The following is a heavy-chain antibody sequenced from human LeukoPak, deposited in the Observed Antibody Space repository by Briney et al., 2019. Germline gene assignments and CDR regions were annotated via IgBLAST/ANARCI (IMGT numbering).Heavy chain of an antibody. D-gene: IGHD3-10*01. J-gene: IGHJ4*02. V-gene: IGHV3-21*01. CDR3: AREIETMVRGVIYYYFDH. Sequence: GGSLRLSCAASGFTFSSYSMNWVRQAPGKGLEWVSSISSSSSYIYYADSVKGRFTISRDNAKNSLYLQMNSLRAEDTAVYYCAREIETMVRGVIYYYFDHWGQGTLVTVSS. CDR1: GFTFSSYS. CDR2: ISSSSSYI.